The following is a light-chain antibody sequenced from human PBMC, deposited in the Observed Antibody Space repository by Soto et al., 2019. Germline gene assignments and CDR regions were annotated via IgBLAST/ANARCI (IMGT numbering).Light chain of an antibody. CDR3: QSYDSSLSGWV. V-gene: IGLV1-40*01. CDR2: GST. Sequence: QSVLTQPPSVSGAPGQRVTISCTGSSSNIGAGYDVHWYQQVPGTAPRLLIYGSTNRPSGVPDRFSGSKSGTSASLAIIGLQADDEANYYCQSYDSSLSGWVFGGGTKLTVL. J-gene: IGLJ3*02. CDR1: SSNIGAGYD.